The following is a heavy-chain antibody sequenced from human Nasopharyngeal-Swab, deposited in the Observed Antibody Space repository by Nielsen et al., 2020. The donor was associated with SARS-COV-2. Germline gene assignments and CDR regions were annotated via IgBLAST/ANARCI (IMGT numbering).Heavy chain of an antibody. CDR3: ARDESGDYLGLPFDY. V-gene: IGHV4-39*07. CDR1: GASISSSINY. D-gene: IGHD4-17*01. Sequence: SETLSLTCTVSGASISSSINYWGWIRQSPQKGLEWIGTVSYSGTANYNPSLNSRVPISVDTSKNQFSLKLIPVAAADTAVYYCARDESGDYLGLPFDYWGQGTLVTVSS. CDR2: VSYSGTA. J-gene: IGHJ4*02.